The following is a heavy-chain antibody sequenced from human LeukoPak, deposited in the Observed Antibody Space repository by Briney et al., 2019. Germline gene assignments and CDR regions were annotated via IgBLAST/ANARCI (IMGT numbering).Heavy chain of an antibody. V-gene: IGHV3-21*01. CDR3: ARAMGFGELFY. CDR2: ISSSSSYI. Sequence: GGSLRLSCAASGFTFDDYGLSWVRQVPGKGLEWVSFISSSSSYIYYADSVKGRFTISRDNAKNSLYLQMNSLRAEDTAVYYCARAMGFGELFYWGQGTLVTVSS. CDR1: GFTFDDYG. J-gene: IGHJ4*02. D-gene: IGHD3-10*01.